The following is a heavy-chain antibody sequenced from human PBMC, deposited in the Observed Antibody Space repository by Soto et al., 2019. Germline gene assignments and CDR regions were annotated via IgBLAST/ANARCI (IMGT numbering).Heavy chain of an antibody. CDR3: AREGTTDYGGTLGFDP. J-gene: IGHJ5*02. CDR1: GYSISSGCC. Sequence: PSETLSLSCAVSGYSISSGCCWCWIRRPPGKGLEWIGSIYHSGSTYYNPSLKSRVTISVDTSKNQFSLKLSGATAADTAVYYCAREGTTDYGGTLGFDPWGQGTLVTVSS. CDR2: IYHSGST. V-gene: IGHV4-38-2*02. D-gene: IGHD4-4*01.